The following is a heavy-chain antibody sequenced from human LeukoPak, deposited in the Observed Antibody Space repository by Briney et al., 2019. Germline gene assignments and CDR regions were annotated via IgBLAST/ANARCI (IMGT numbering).Heavy chain of an antibody. CDR1: GASIRSNNYY. V-gene: IGHV4-39*01. Sequence: PSETLSRTCTVSGASIRSNNYYWGWIRQPPGEGLEWIGSIYYSGSTYYNPSLKSRVTISADTSKNQFSLKVSSVTAADTAVYYCARHPHPKSSSGLVVPYWGQGTLVTVSS. J-gene: IGHJ4*02. D-gene: IGHD6-6*01. CDR2: IYYSGST. CDR3: ARHPHPKSSSGLVVPY.